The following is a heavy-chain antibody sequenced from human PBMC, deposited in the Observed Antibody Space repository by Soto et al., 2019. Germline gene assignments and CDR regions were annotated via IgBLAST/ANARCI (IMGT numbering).Heavy chain of an antibody. CDR2: IDPSDSQT. CDR3: ARQIYDSDTGPNFQYYFDS. J-gene: IGHJ4*02. Sequence: PGESLKISCKGSGYSFAGYWIAWVRQKPGKGLEWMGRIDPSDSQTYYSPSFRGHVTISATKSITTVFLQWSSLRASDTAMYYCARQIYDSDTGPNFQYYFDSWGQGTPVTVSS. CDR1: GYSFAGYW. D-gene: IGHD3-22*01. V-gene: IGHV5-10-1*01.